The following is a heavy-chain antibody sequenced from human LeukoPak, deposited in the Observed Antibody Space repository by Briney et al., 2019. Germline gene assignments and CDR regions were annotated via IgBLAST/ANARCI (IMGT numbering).Heavy chain of an antibody. CDR3: ARDYYGSGNPMDYYYGMDV. CDR1: GYTFTGYY. CDR2: INPNSGGT. J-gene: IGHJ6*02. V-gene: IGHV1-2*02. Sequence: ASVKVSCKASGYTFTGYYMHWVRQAPGQGLEWMGWINPNSGGTNYAQKFQGRVTMTRDTSISTAYMELSRLRSDDTAVYYCARDYYGSGNPMDYYYGMDVWGQGTTVTVSS. D-gene: IGHD3-10*01.